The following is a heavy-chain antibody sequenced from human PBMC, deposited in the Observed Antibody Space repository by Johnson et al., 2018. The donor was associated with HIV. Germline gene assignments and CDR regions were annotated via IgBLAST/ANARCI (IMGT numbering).Heavy chain of an antibody. CDR1: GFTVSSNY. CDR3: TTGCSGGSAGL. J-gene: IGHJ3*01. V-gene: IGHV3-15*01. Sequence: VQLVESGGGLIQPGGSLRLSCAASGFTVSSNYMSWVRQATGKGLEWVGHIKSKTDGGTPDYAAPVKGRFTISRDDSKNTLYLQMNSLKTEDTDVYYCTTGCSGGSAGLWGQGTMVTVSS. D-gene: IGHD2-15*01. CDR2: IKSKTDGGTP.